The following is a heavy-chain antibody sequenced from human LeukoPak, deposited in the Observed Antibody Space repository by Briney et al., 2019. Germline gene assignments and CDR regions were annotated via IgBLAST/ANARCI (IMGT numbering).Heavy chain of an antibody. J-gene: IGHJ4*02. V-gene: IGHV4-61*05. CDR3: ARGLYSSGWALFDY. D-gene: IGHD6-19*01. CDR2: IYYSGST. Sequence: TSETLPLTCTVSGGSISSSSYYWGWIRQPPGKGLEWIGYIYYSGSTNYNPSLKSRVTISVDTSKNQFSLKLSSVTAANTAVYYCARGLYSSGWALFDYWGQGTLVTVSS. CDR1: GGSISSSSYY.